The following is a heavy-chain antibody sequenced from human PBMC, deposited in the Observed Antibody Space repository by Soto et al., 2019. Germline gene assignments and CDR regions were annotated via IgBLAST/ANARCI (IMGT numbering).Heavy chain of an antibody. CDR3: ARKSLSTVPPS. CDR1: GFAFNVYS. CDR2: INTNSAYI. D-gene: IGHD1-1*01. J-gene: IGHJ4*02. V-gene: IGHV3-21*01. Sequence: VQLVESGGGLVNPGGSLRLSCAASGFAFNVYSMNWVRQAPGKGLEWVSSINTNSAYISYADSVKGRFTISRDNSRNSLYLQMHNLRAEVTAVYYCARKSLSTVPPSWGQGTLVTVS.